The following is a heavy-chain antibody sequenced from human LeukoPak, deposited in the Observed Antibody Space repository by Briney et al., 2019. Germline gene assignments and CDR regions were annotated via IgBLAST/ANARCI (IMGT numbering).Heavy chain of an antibody. D-gene: IGHD3-16*01. CDR2: ISWNSGSI. J-gene: IGHJ4*02. V-gene: IGHV3-9*01. Sequence: PGGSLRLSCAASRFTFDDYAMHWVRQAPGKGLEWVSGISWNSGSIGYADSVKGRFTIARDNAKNSLYLQMNSLRAEDTALYYCAKDVALSPTYNFDYWGQGTLVTVSS. CDR1: RFTFDDYA. CDR3: AKDVALSPTYNFDY.